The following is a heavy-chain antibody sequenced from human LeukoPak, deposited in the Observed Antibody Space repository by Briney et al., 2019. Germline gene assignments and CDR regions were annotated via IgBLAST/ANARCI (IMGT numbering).Heavy chain of an antibody. CDR1: GFTFSSYA. D-gene: IGHD6-19*01. CDR2: IINSSYI. CDR3: ANSLRSGSGWTYYFDY. V-gene: IGHV3-21*01. J-gene: IGHJ4*02. Sequence: GGSLRLSCAASGFTFSSYALGWVRQAPGKGLEWVSSIINSSYIYYADSVKGRFTISRDNTKNSLYLQMNSLRAEDTAVYYCANSLRSGSGWTYYFDYWGQGTLVTVSS.